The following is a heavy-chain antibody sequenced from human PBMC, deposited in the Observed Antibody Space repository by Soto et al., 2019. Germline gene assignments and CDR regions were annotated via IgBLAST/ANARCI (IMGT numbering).Heavy chain of an antibody. D-gene: IGHD5-12*01. J-gene: IGHJ4*02. V-gene: IGHV3-48*03. CDR3: ERVGMAKISF. Sequence: EVQLVESGGGLVQPGGSLRLSCAASGFTFSSYEMNWVRQAPGKGLEWVSYISSSGSTIYYADSVKGRFTISRDNAKHSLYLQMNSLRAEDTAVYYCERVGMAKISFWGQGTLVTVSS. CDR1: GFTFSSYE. CDR2: ISSSGSTI.